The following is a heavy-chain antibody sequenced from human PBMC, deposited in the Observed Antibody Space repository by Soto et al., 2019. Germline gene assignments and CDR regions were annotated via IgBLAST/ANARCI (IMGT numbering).Heavy chain of an antibody. D-gene: IGHD5-12*01. CDR3: AKDSVDLSFWNWFDP. CDR2: ISYDGSNK. CDR1: GFTFSSYG. V-gene: IGHV3-30*18. Sequence: QVQLVESGGGVVQPGRSLRLSCAASGFTFSSYGMHWVRQAPGKGLEWVAVISYDGSNKYYADSVKGRFTISRDNSKNTLYLQMNRLRAEDTAVYYCAKDSVDLSFWNWFDPWGQGTLVTVSS. J-gene: IGHJ5*02.